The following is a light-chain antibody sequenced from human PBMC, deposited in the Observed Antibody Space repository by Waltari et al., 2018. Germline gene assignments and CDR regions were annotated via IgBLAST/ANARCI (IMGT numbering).Light chain of an antibody. CDR3: QTGGHGTWV. J-gene: IGLJ3*02. Sequence: QLVLTQSPSASASLGASVKLTCTLSSGHGPNVVEWLHQQPEKGPRFLMKVNSDGSHTKGDEIPDRFSGSSSGAERYLTISSLQSEDEADYYCQTGGHGTWVFGGGTTLTVL. CDR1: SGHGPNV. V-gene: IGLV4-69*01. CDR2: VNSDGSH.